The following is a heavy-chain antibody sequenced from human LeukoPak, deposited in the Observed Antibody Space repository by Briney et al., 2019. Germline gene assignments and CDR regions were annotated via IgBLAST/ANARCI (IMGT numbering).Heavy chain of an antibody. CDR2: INPNSGGT. Sequence: GASVKVSCKASGYTFTGYYMHWVRQAPGQGLEWMGWINPNSGGTSYAQKFQGRVTMTRDTSISTAYMELSRLRSDDTAVYYCARDQRPRRDGYNYGYWGQGTLVTVSS. CDR1: GYTFTGYY. D-gene: IGHD5-24*01. J-gene: IGHJ4*02. V-gene: IGHV1-2*02. CDR3: ARDQRPRRDGYNYGY.